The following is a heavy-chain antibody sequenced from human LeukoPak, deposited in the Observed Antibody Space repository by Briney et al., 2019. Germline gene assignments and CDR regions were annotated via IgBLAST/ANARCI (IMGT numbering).Heavy chain of an antibody. Sequence: GGSLRLSCGASGFTLSNYGMSWVRQAPGKGLEWLANINQDGSEMYYVDSVKGRFTISRDNGKNSLYIQLNSLRADDTAVYYCVRDPGLMIVVRTTNWYFDLWGRGTLVTVSS. V-gene: IGHV3-7*01. CDR3: VRDPGLMIVVRTTNWYFDL. CDR2: INQDGSEM. D-gene: IGHD3-22*01. J-gene: IGHJ2*01. CDR1: GFTLSNYG.